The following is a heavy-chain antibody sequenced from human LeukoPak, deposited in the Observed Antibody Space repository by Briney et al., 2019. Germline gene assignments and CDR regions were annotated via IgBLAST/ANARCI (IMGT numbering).Heavy chain of an antibody. CDR1: GGSISSYC. J-gene: IGHJ3*02. CDR3: AREGTTVVTPSHAFDI. Sequence: SETLSLTRTVSGGSISSYCWSWIRQPPGKGLEWIGYIYYSGSTNYNPSLKSRVTISVDTSKNQFSLKLSSVTAADTAVYYCAREGTTVVTPSHAFDIWGQGTMVTVSS. CDR2: IYYSGST. D-gene: IGHD4-23*01. V-gene: IGHV4-59*01.